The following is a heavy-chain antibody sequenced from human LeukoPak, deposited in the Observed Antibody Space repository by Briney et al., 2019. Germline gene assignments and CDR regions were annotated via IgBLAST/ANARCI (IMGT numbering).Heavy chain of an antibody. CDR3: ARGGKGVVVIDY. V-gene: IGHV4-59*12. Sequence: SETLSLTCTVSGGSITNYYWSWIRQPPGKGLEWIGYIHYSGSTNYNPSLKSRVTISVDTSKNQFSLKLSSVTAADTAVYYCARGGKGVVVIDYWGQGTLVTVSS. D-gene: IGHD3-22*01. CDR1: GGSITNYY. CDR2: IHYSGST. J-gene: IGHJ4*02.